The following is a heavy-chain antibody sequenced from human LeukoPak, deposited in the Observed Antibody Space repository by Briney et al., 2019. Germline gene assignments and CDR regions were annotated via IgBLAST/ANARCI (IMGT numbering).Heavy chain of an antibody. D-gene: IGHD5-12*01. CDR3: ASSNPGSGYYANYFYYYYLDV. CDR1: GFTVSSNY. J-gene: IGHJ6*03. Sequence: GGSLRLSCAASGFTVSSNYMSWVRQAPGKGLEWVSVIYSGGRTYYADSVKGRFTISSDNSKNTLYLQMIRLRAEDTAVYYCASSNPGSGYYANYFYYYYLDVWGKGTTVTISS. CDR2: IYSGGRT. V-gene: IGHV3-53*01.